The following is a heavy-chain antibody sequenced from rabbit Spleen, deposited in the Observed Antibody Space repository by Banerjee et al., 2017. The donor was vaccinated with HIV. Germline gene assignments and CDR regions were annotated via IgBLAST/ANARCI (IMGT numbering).Heavy chain of an antibody. D-gene: IGHD2-1*01. CDR3: ARGSATMTMVITGYYLNL. V-gene: IGHV1S40*01. CDR1: GFSFSSNW. CDR2: IYAGSSGST. J-gene: IGHJ4*01. Sequence: QSLEESGGDLVKPGASLTLTCTVSGFSFSSNWICWVRQAPGKGLECIACIYAGSSGSTYYAHWAKGRFTISKTSSTTVTLQMTSLTAADTATYFCARGSATMTMVITGYYLNLWGQGTLVTVS.